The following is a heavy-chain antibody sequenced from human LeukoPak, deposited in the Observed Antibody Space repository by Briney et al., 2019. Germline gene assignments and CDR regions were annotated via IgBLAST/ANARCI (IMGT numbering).Heavy chain of an antibody. CDR1: GFTFDDYA. CDR3: AKASSAGYYDILTGYYRSYYFDY. V-gene: IGHV3-9*03. D-gene: IGHD3-9*01. J-gene: IGHJ4*02. CDR2: ISWSSGSI. Sequence: GRSLRLSCAASGFTFDDYAMHWVRQAPGKGLEWVSGISWSSGSIVYAESVKGRFTISRDKAKNSLYLQMNSLRAEDMALYYCAKASSAGYYDILTGYYRSYYFDYWGQGTLVTVSS.